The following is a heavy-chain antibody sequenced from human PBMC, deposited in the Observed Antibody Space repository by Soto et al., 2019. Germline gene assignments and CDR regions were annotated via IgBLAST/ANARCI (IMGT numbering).Heavy chain of an antibody. D-gene: IGHD4-17*01. CDR1: GGSMSSNY. CDR2: IYYTGST. J-gene: IGHJ4*02. CDR3: ARGGSYGDFFDY. Sequence: KPSETLSLTCTVSGGSMSSNYWTWIRQSPGKGLEWIGYIYYTGSTKYNPSLKSRVTISLDTSKNQFSLRLTSVTSADTAVYYCARGGSYGDFFDYWGQGAQVTVSS. V-gene: IGHV4-59*01.